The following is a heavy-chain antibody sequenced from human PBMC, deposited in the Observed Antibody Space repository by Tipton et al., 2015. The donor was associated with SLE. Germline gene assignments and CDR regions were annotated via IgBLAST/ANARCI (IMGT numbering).Heavy chain of an antibody. J-gene: IGHJ4*02. V-gene: IGHV4-38-2*01. D-gene: IGHD3-10*01. CDR1: GFTFSSYA. CDR3: ARRGSQRYYGSGSIFDY. CDR2: IYYSGST. Sequence: LRLSCAASGFTFSSYAMSWVRQAPGKGLEWIGSIYYSGSTYYNPSLKSRVTISVDTSKNQFSLKLSSVTAADTAVYYCARRGSQRYYGSGSIFDYWDQGTLVTVSS.